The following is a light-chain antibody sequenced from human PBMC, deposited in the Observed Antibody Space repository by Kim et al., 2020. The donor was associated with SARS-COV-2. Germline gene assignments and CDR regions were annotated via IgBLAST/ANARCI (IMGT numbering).Light chain of an antibody. Sequence: HSITISCTGTSSDVGSYNHFSCYQQNPGKAPELMIFDVSDRPSGVSTRFSGSKSGNTASLTISGLQAEDEADYYCSSYTTSTALVFGGGTQLTVL. V-gene: IGLV2-14*03. CDR1: SSDVGSYNH. J-gene: IGLJ3*02. CDR2: DVS. CDR3: SSYTTSTALV.